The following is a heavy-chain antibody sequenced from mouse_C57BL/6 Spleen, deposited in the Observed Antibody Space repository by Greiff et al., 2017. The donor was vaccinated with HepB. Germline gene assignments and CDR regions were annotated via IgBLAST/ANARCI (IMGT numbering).Heavy chain of an antibody. V-gene: IGHV1-80*01. Sequence: QVQLQQSGAELVKPGASVKISCKASGYAFSSYWMNWVKQRPGKGLEWIGQIYPGDGDTNYNGKFKGKATLTADKSSSTAYMQLSSLTSEDSAGYCCAIGCGYFGDWYLDVWGTGTTATVS. D-gene: IGHD1-2*01. CDR3: AIGCGYFGDWYLDV. CDR2: IYPGDGDT. CDR1: GYAFSSYW. J-gene: IGHJ1*03.